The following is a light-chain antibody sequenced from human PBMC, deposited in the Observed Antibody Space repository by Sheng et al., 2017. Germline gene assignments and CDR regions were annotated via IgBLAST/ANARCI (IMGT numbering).Light chain of an antibody. J-gene: IGKJ2*03. CDR2: DAS. CDR1: QSVSSS. Sequence: EIVLTQSPGTLSLSPGQRATLSCRASQSVSSSLAWYQQKPGQAPRLLIYDASKRATGIPARFSGSGSGTDFTLTVSSLEPEDFAVYYCQQRSKWPGSFGQGTKLEI. CDR3: QQRSKWPGS. V-gene: IGKV3-11*01.